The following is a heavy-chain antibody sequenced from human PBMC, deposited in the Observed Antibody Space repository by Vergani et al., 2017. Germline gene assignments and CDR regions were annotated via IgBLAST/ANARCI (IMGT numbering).Heavy chain of an antibody. Sequence: QLQLKESGPGLVKPSETLSLTCDVSGGSVTSTSYHWAWIRLPPGKGLEWIGSLYNPGKTYYNSSLESRLSMSVATSTNQFFMRLNSVTAADTAVYYCARGLTDYESGWYRPGGFDPWGQGITAIVSS. CDR3: ARGLTDYESGWYRPGGFDP. J-gene: IGHJ5*02. CDR1: GGSVTSTSYH. D-gene: IGHD6-19*01. V-gene: IGHV4-39*01. CDR2: LYNPGKT.